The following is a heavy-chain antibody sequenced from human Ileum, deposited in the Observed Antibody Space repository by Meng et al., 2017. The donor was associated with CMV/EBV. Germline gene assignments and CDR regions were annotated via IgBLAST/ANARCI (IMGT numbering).Heavy chain of an antibody. CDR2: TYYRSKWYN. Sequence: CAIPGDSVSSDSASWNWIRQSPSRGLEWLGRTYYRSKWYNEYAMSVKSRITIIPDTSKNQFSLQLNSVTPEDTAVYYCARERGGSWDYWGQGTLVTVSS. V-gene: IGHV6-1*01. D-gene: IGHD3-10*01. CDR3: ARERGGSWDY. CDR1: GDSVSSDSAS. J-gene: IGHJ4*02.